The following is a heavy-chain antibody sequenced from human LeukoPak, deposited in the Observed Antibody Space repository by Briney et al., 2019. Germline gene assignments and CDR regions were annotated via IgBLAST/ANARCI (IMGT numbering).Heavy chain of an antibody. V-gene: IGHV3-11*06. J-gene: IGHJ4*02. D-gene: IGHD6-6*01. CDR1: GFTFSDDY. Sequence: PGGSLRLSCAASGFTFSDDYMSWIRQAPGKGLEWVSYISSRSNYTNYADSVKGRFTISRDNAKHSLHLQMNSLRAEDTAVYYCARGEEYSSSSGPVDYWGQGTLVTVSS. CDR2: ISSRSNYT. CDR3: ARGEEYSSSSGPVDY.